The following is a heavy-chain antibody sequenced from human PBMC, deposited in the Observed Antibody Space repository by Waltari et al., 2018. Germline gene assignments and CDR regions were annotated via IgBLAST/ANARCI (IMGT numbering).Heavy chain of an antibody. V-gene: IGHV1-2*07. CDR2: INPNSGGR. Sequence: QVQLVQSGAEVKKPGASVKVSCKASGYTFTGYYMHWVRQAPGQGLEWMGWINPNSGGRNSAHKFQGRGTTTRDTSSSTAYMGLSRLRSDDTAVYYCARDANWNDAGEVLGWFEHWGQGTLVTVSS. CDR3: ARDANWNDAGEVLGWFEH. D-gene: IGHD1-1*01. J-gene: IGHJ5*02. CDR1: GYTFTGYY.